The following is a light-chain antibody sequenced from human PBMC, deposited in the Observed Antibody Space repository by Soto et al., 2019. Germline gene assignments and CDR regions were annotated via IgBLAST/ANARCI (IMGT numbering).Light chain of an antibody. CDR2: DVS. CDR3: SSYRASSTTHYV. CDR1: SSDIGDYNY. Sequence: QSALTQPASLSGSPGQSITISCTGTSSDIGDYNYVSWYQQHPGKAPKLMIHDVSNRPSGVSNRFSGSKSGNTASLTISGLQAEDEADYYCSSYRASSTTHYVFGTGTKLTV. J-gene: IGLJ1*01. V-gene: IGLV2-14*03.